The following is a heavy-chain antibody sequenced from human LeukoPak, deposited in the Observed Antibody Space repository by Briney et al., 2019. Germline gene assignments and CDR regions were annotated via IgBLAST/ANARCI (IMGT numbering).Heavy chain of an antibody. Sequence: SETLSLTCAVYGGSFSGYYWSWIRQPPGKGLEWIGSIYYSGSTYYNPSLKSRVTMSVDTSKNHFYLRLNSLTVADTAVYYCARDQVFGSGVKAFDIWGQGTLVIVSS. CDR2: IYYSGST. CDR3: ARDQVFGSGVKAFDI. V-gene: IGHV4-34*10. J-gene: IGHJ3*02. CDR1: GGSFSGYY. D-gene: IGHD3-10*01.